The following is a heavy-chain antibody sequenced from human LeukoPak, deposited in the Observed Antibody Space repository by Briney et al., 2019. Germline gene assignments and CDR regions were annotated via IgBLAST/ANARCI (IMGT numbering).Heavy chain of an antibody. CDR1: GGSFSGGASFSGYY. CDR2: TNPSGST. CDR3: TRGAGGGYGSNWFDP. V-gene: IGHV4-34*01. J-gene: IGHJ5*02. Sequence: SETLSLTCAVYGGSFSGGASFSGYYWSWIRQSPGRGLEWIGETNPSGSTNYNPSLKSRVTISGDTSKNQFSLKLSSVTAADTAVYYCTRGAGGGYGSNWFDPWGQGTLVTVSS. D-gene: IGHD2-2*03.